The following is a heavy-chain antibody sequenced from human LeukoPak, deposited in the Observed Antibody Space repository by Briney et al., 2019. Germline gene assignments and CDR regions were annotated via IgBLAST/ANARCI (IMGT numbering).Heavy chain of an antibody. CDR1: GFTLSSYW. D-gene: IGHD4-23*01. CDR2: INVDGSRT. CDR3: TRDSRGKAFDY. V-gene: IGHV3-74*01. Sequence: GGSLRLSCAASGFTLSSYWMHWVRQAPGKGLVWVSRINVDGSRTNYADSVQGRFTISRDNAKNTVYLQVNSLRAEDTAVYYCTRDSRGKAFDYWGQGTLVTVSS. J-gene: IGHJ4*02.